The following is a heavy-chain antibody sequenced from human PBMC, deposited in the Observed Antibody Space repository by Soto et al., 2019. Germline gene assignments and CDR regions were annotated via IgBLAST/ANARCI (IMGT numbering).Heavy chain of an antibody. J-gene: IGHJ4*02. Sequence: GASLRLSWAASGLTFSSYARSWVRHTPGKAPERVSAISGSGGSTYYADSVKGRFTISRDNSKNTLYLQMNSLRAEDTAVYYCAKVRKASVRRGSGWYHLDYWGQGTLVTGSS. D-gene: IGHD6-19*01. CDR2: ISGSGGST. CDR1: GLTFSSYA. V-gene: IGHV3-23*01. CDR3: AKVRKASVRRGSGWYHLDY.